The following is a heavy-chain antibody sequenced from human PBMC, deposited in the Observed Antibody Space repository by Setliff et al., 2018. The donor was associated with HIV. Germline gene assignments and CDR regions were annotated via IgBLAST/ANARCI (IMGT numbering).Heavy chain of an antibody. D-gene: IGHD2-15*01. V-gene: IGHV1-24*01. CDR1: GYTLTELS. J-gene: IGHJ4*02. Sequence: ASVKVSCKISGYTLTELSIHWVRQAPGKGLEWMANFDPEDGETFYAQKFQGRVTMIEDTSTDTAYMELSSLRSEDTAVYYCTTGLPLFCSGGSCLFDLWGQGTLVTVSS. CDR3: TTGLPLFCSGGSCLFDL. CDR2: FDPEDGET.